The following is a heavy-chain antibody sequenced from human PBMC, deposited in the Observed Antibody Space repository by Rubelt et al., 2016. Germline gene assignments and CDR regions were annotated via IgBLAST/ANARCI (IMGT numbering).Heavy chain of an antibody. Sequence: EVQLVESGGGLVQPGGSLRLSCAASGFTFSSCEMNWVRQAPGKGLEWVSYISRSGPIYYADSVKGRFTISRDKAKNSLYLQMNSLRDEDTAVYYCTRDPHALDYWGQGALVTVSS. V-gene: IGHV3-48*03. CDR3: TRDPHALDY. CDR2: ISRSGPI. J-gene: IGHJ4*02. CDR1: GFTFSSCE.